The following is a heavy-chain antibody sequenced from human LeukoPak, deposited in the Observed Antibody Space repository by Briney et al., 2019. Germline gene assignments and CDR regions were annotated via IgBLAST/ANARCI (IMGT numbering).Heavy chain of an antibody. CDR3: ARGDGDYYFDY. CDR2: IYYSGST. Sequence: SETLSLTCTVSGVSISSGGYYWRWIRQHPGKGLEWIGYIYYSGSTYYNPSLKSRVTISVDTSKNQFSLKLSSVTAADTAVYYCARGDGDYYFDYWGQGTLVTVSS. J-gene: IGHJ4*02. V-gene: IGHV4-31*03. D-gene: IGHD4-17*01. CDR1: GVSISSGGYY.